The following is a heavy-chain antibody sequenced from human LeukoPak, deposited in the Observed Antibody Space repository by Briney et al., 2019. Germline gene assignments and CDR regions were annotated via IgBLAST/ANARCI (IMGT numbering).Heavy chain of an antibody. CDR3: ARDGVAVAGTVSNYYYYYYGMDV. J-gene: IGHJ6*02. CDR2: ISSSSSYT. V-gene: IGHV3-11*06. D-gene: IGHD6-19*01. CDR1: GFTFSDYY. Sequence: GGSLRLSCAASGFTFSDYYMSWIRQAPGKGLEWVSYISSSSSYTNYADSVKGRFTISRDNAKNSLYLQMNSLRAEDTAVYYCARDGVAVAGTVSNYYYYYYGMDVWGQGTTVTVSS.